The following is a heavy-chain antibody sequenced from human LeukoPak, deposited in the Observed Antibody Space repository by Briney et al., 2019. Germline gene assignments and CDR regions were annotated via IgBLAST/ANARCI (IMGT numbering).Heavy chain of an antibody. CDR3: ARERDYYDSSGAFDI. J-gene: IGHJ3*02. D-gene: IGHD3-22*01. CDR1: GGTFSSYA. Sequence: SVKVSCKASGGTFSSYAISWVRQAPGQGLEWMGRIIPILGIANYAQKFQGRVTITADKSTSTAYMELSSLRSEDTAVYYCARERDYYDSSGAFDIWGQGTMVTVSS. V-gene: IGHV1-69*04. CDR2: IIPILGIA.